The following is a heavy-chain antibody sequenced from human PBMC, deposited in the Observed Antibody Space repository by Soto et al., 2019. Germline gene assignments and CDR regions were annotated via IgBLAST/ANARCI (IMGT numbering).Heavy chain of an antibody. Sequence: EVQLLESGGGLVQPGGSLRLSCAASGFTFSTFAMSWVRQAPGKGLEWVSAISGSGGSTYYADSVKGRFTISRDSSKNTLYLQVNNLRADDTAVYYCAKGGTAVSKGKYYFDSWVQGTLVAVSS. J-gene: IGHJ4*02. CDR3: AKGGTAVSKGKYYFDS. CDR1: GFTFSTFA. D-gene: IGHD4-17*01. V-gene: IGHV3-23*01. CDR2: ISGSGGST.